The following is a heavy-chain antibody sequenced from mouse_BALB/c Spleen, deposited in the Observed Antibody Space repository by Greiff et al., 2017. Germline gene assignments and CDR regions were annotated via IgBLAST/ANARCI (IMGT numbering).Heavy chain of an antibody. Sequence: EVQLVESGGGLVQPGGSLKLSCAASGFTFSSYTMSWVRQTPEKRLEWVAYISNGGGSTYYPDTVKGRFTISRDNAKNTLYLQMSSLKSEDTAMYYCARSNLYYGNYDYFDYWGQGTTLTVSS. J-gene: IGHJ2*01. D-gene: IGHD2-1*01. CDR3: ARSNLYYGNYDYFDY. CDR1: GFTFSSYT. V-gene: IGHV5-12-2*01. CDR2: ISNGGGST.